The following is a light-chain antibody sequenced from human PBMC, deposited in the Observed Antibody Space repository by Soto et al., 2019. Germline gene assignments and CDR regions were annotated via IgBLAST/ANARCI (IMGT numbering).Light chain of an antibody. CDR1: SSDVGGYNY. CDR3: SSYTSSSTLYVV. Sequence: ALTQPASVSGSPGQSITISCTGTSSDVGGYNYVSWYQQHPGKAPKLMIYEVSNRPSGVSNRFSGSKSGNTASLTISGLQAEDEADYYCSSYTSSSTLYVVFGGGTKLTVL. V-gene: IGLV2-14*01. J-gene: IGLJ2*01. CDR2: EVS.